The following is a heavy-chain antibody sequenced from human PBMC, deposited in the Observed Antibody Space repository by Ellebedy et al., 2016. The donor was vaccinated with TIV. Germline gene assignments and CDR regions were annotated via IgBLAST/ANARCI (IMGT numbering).Heavy chain of an antibody. CDR2: IYYSGST. J-gene: IGHJ4*02. Sequence: SETLSLXXTVSGGSISSYYWSWIRQPPGKGLEWIGYIYYSGSTNYNPSLKSRVTISVDTSKNQFSLKLSSVTAADTAVYYCARGRSSGGGTTFDYWGQGTLVTVSS. CDR3: ARGRSSGGGTTFDY. V-gene: IGHV4-59*12. D-gene: IGHD2-15*01. CDR1: GGSISSYY.